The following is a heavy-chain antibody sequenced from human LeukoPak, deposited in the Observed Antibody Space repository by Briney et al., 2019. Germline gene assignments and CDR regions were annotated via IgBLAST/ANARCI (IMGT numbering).Heavy chain of an antibody. Sequence: PSQTLSLTCSVSGGSISSGDYYWSWIRQPAGKGLEWIGRIYSSGSTNYNPSLKSRVTMSVDTSKNQFSLKLSSVTAADTAVYYCARYSYGDYYFDYWGQGTLVTVSS. CDR3: ARYSYGDYYFDY. CDR1: GGSISSGDYY. CDR2: IYSSGST. V-gene: IGHV4-61*02. J-gene: IGHJ4*02. D-gene: IGHD4-17*01.